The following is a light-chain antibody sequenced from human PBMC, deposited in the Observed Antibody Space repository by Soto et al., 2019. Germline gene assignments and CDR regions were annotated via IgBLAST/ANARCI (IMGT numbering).Light chain of an antibody. V-gene: IGLV1-47*01. J-gene: IGLJ2*01. CDR2: RNN. Sequence: QSGLTQPPSASGTPGQRVTISCSGSSSNIGSNYVYWYQQLPGTAPKLLIYRNNQRPSGVPDRFSGSKSGTSASLAISGLRSEDEADYYCAAWDDSLSAVVFGGGTKVTVL. CDR1: SSNIGSNY. CDR3: AAWDDSLSAVV.